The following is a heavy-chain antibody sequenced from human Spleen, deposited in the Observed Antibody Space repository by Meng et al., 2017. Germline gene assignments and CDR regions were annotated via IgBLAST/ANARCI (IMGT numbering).Heavy chain of an antibody. Sequence: GESLKISCAASGFTFSSYWMHWVRQAPGKGLVWVSRINSDGSSTNYADSVKGRFTISRDNAKNTLYLQMNRLRAEDTAVYYCASLNNAENDYWGQGTLVTVSS. V-gene: IGHV3-74*01. J-gene: IGHJ4*02. CDR2: INSDGSST. CDR1: GFTFSSYW. CDR3: ASLNNAENDY. D-gene: IGHD2-8*01.